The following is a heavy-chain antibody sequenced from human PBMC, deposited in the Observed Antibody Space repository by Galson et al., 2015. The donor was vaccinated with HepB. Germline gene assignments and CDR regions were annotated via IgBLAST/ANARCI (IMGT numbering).Heavy chain of an antibody. D-gene: IGHD3-22*01. Sequence: SETLSLTCTVSGGSISSSSYYWGWIRQPPGKGLEWIGSIYYSGSTYYNPSLKSRVTISVDTSKNQFSLKLSSVTAADTAVYYCARDTEYYYDSSGYLFYYYYGMDVWGQGTTVTVSS. J-gene: IGHJ6*02. CDR1: GGSISSSSYY. V-gene: IGHV4-39*07. CDR2: IYYSGST. CDR3: ARDTEYYYDSSGYLFYYYYGMDV.